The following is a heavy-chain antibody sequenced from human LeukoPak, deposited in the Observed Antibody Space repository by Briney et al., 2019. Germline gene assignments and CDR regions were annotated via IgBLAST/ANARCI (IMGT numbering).Heavy chain of an antibody. D-gene: IGHD3-22*01. Sequence: SETLSLTCTVSGGSISSYYWSWIRQPPGKGLEWIGYIYNSGSTNYNPSLKSRVTISVDTSKNQFSLKLSSVTAADTAVFYCARVDHDSSGLVVFDIWGQGTMVTVSS. V-gene: IGHV4-59*01. J-gene: IGHJ3*02. CDR3: ARVDHDSSGLVVFDI. CDR2: IYNSGST. CDR1: GGSISSYY.